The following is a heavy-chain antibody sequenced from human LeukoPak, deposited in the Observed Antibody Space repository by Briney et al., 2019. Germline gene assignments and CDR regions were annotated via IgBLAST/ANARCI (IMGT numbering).Heavy chain of an antibody. D-gene: IGHD6-19*01. Sequence: SETLSLTCTVSGGSISSTIYYWGWIRQPPGKGLEWIGSIYYNGSTYYSPSPKSRLTISVDTSKNQISLNLTSVTAADAAVYYCARDLGSGWRRYFDYWGQGTLVTVSS. CDR2: IYYNGST. CDR3: ARDLGSGWRRYFDY. V-gene: IGHV4-39*07. J-gene: IGHJ4*02. CDR1: GGSISSTIYY.